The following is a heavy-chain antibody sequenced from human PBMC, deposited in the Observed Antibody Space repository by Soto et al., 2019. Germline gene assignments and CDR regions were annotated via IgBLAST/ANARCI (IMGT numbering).Heavy chain of an antibody. D-gene: IGHD3-10*01. CDR1: GFTFSSYA. CDR2: ISYDGSNK. V-gene: IGHV3-30-3*01. J-gene: IGHJ4*02. Sequence: PGGSLRLSCAASGFTFSSYAMHWVRQAPGKGLEWVAVISYDGSNKYYADSVKGRFTISRDNSKNTLYLQMNSLRAEDTAVYYCARGETLWFGEFLFDYWGQGTLVTVSS. CDR3: ARGETLWFGEFLFDY.